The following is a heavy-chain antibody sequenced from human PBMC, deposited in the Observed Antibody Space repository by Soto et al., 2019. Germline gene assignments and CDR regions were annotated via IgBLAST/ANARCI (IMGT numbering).Heavy chain of an antibody. Sequence: GASVKVSCKASGGTFSSCSISWGRQAPGQGLEWMGGIIPIFGTANYAQKFQGRVTITADESTSTAYMELSSLRSEDTAVYYCARDESSTAYGDLYYYYYGMDVWGQGTTATVSS. J-gene: IGHJ6*02. V-gene: IGHV1-69*13. D-gene: IGHD4-17*01. CDR1: GGTFSSCS. CDR3: ARDESSTAYGDLYYYYYGMDV. CDR2: IIPIFGTA.